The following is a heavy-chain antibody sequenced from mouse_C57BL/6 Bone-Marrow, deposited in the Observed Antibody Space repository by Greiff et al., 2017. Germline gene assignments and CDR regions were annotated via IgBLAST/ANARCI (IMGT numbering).Heavy chain of an antibody. D-gene: IGHD2-1*01. V-gene: IGHV1-63*01. CDR3: ARRGGNYGFAY. Sequence: QVQLQQSGAELVRPGTSVKMSCKASGYTFTNYWIGWAKQRPGHGLEWIGDIYPGGGYTNSNEKFKGKATLTADKSSSTAYMQFSSLTSEDSAIYYCARRGGNYGFAYWGQGTLVTVSA. CDR2: IYPGGGYT. CDR1: GYTFTNYW. J-gene: IGHJ3*01.